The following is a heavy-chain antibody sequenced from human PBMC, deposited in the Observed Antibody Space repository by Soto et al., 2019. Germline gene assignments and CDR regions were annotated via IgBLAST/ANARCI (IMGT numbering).Heavy chain of an antibody. Sequence: PVGSLRLPCSAFGFTFGSYAMHWVRQAPGKRLEYVSSIISSGGSAYYADSVKGRFAISRDNSKNTLYLQMSSLRTEDTAVYYCVKGHHQYYLYSGLDVWGQGTTVTVSS. V-gene: IGHV3-64D*08. CDR3: VKGHHQYYLYSGLDV. CDR2: IISSGGSA. CDR1: GFTFGSYA. J-gene: IGHJ6*02.